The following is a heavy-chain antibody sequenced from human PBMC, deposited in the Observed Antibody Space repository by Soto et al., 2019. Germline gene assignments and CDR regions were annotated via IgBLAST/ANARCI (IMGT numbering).Heavy chain of an antibody. CDR3: TPDHGDFGHYYYGMDV. CDR2: IRSKVNSYAT. CDR1: GFTFSGSA. D-gene: IGHD4-17*01. Sequence: EVQLVESGGGLVQPGGSLKLSCAASGFTFSGSAMHWVRQASGKGLEWVGRIRSKVNSYATAYGASVKGRFTISRDDSKNTAYLQMNSLKSEDTAVYYCTPDHGDFGHYYYGMDVWGQGTTVTVSS. J-gene: IGHJ6*02. V-gene: IGHV3-73*02.